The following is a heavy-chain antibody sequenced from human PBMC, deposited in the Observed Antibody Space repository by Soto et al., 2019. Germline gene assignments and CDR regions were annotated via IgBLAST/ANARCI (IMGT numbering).Heavy chain of an antibody. CDR3: ARDRYSSGWYGYFDY. J-gene: IGHJ4*02. Sequence: QVQLQESGPGLVKPSETLSLTCTVSGGSISSYYWSWIRQPPGKGLEWIGYIYYSGSTNYNPSLKSRVPISVDTSKNQFSLKLSSVTAADTAVYYCARDRYSSGWYGYFDYWGQGTLVTVSS. V-gene: IGHV4-59*01. D-gene: IGHD6-19*01. CDR1: GGSISSYY. CDR2: IYYSGST.